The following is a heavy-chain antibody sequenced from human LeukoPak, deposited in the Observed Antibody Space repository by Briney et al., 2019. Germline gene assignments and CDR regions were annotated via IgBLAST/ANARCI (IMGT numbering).Heavy chain of an antibody. D-gene: IGHD6-19*01. CDR2: ISWNSGSI. Sequence: PGGSLRLSCAASGFTFDDYAMHWVRQAPGKGLEWVSGISWNSGSIGYADSVKGRFTISRDNAKNSLYLQMNSLRAEDTAVYYCARDAAAGSNDYWGQGTLVTVSS. V-gene: IGHV3-9*01. CDR1: GFTFDDYA. J-gene: IGHJ4*02. CDR3: ARDAAAGSNDY.